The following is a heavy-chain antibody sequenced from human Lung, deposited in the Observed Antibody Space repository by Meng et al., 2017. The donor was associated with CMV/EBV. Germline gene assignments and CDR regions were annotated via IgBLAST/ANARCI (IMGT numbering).Heavy chain of an antibody. CDR2: INPNSGGT. J-gene: IGHJ4*02. Sequence: ASXXVSXKTSGFTFTGHYIHWVRQAPGQGLEWMGWINPNSGGTNYAQKFQGRVTMTRDTSVNTVYMHLSRLTSDDTAVYYCARDFSPVQLLPRFYFDYWGQGTXVTVSS. V-gene: IGHV1-2*02. CDR1: GFTFTGHY. D-gene: IGHD2-2*01. CDR3: ARDFSPVQLLPRFYFDY.